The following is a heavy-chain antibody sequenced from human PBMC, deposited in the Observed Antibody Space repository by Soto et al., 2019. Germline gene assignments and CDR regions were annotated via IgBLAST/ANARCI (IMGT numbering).Heavy chain of an antibody. D-gene: IGHD3-9*01. J-gene: IGHJ4*02. V-gene: IGHV4-39*01. CDR2: IYHTGNA. CDR3: APFDWLTHY. Sequence: PSETLSLTCGVSGDSISNSRFYWAWIRQPPGEGLEWIGSIYHTGNAYYNPSLKSRVTISVDTSKNQFSLKLSSVTAADTAVYYCAPFDWLTHYWGQGTLVTVSS. CDR1: GDSISNSRFY.